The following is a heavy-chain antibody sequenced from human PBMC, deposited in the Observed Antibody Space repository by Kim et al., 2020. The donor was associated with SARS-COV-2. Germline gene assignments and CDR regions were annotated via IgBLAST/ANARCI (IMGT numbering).Heavy chain of an antibody. Sequence: SETLSLTCTVSGGSISSYYWSWIRQPPGKGLEWIGYIYYSGSTNYNPSLKSRVTISVDTSKNQFSLKLSSVTAADTAVYYCARYIGVDTAMESRETYGM. V-gene: IGHV4-59*01. J-gene: IGHJ6*01. CDR2: IYYSGST. D-gene: IGHD5-18*01. CDR1: GGSISSYY. CDR3: ARYIGVDTAMESRETYGM.